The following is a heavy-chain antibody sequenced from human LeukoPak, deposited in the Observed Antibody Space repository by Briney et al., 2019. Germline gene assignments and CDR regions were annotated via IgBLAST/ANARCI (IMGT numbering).Heavy chain of an antibody. CDR2: IWYDGSNK. D-gene: IGHD3-10*01. J-gene: IGHJ4*02. CDR1: GFTFSSYG. CDR3: ARDRWFGELLHYFDY. Sequence: PGRSLRLSCAASGFTFSSYGMHWVRQAPGKGLEWVAVIWYDGSNKYYADSVKGRFTISRDNSKNTLYLQMNSLRAEDTAVYYCARDRWFGELLHYFDYWGQGTLVTVSS. V-gene: IGHV3-33*01.